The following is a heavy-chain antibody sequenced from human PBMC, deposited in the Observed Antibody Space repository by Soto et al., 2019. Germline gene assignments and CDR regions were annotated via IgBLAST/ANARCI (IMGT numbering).Heavy chain of an antibody. V-gene: IGHV4-34*01. Sequence: PSETLSLTCAVYGGSFSGYYWSWIRQPPGKGLEWIGEINHSGSTNYNPSLKSRVTISVDTSKNQFSLKLSSVTAADTAVYYCARAWGSGSYYKGLDYWGQRTLVTVSS. CDR2: INHSGST. CDR1: GGSFSGYY. J-gene: IGHJ4*02. CDR3: ARAWGSGSYYKGLDY. D-gene: IGHD3-10*01.